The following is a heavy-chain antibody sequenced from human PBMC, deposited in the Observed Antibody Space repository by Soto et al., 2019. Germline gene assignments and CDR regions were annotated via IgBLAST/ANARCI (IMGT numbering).Heavy chain of an antibody. CDR3: ASGLYNAGWCP. CDR2: ISETGGSI. Sequence: GGSLRLSCASSVFTFSNYYMSCIRHAPGKCLEWVSYISETGGSIYYADSVEGRFTISRDNAKNSLFLQMNSLRPEDTAVYYCASGLYNAGWCPRGQGTLVTVSS. V-gene: IGHV3-11*01. CDR1: VFTFSNYY. D-gene: IGHD6-19*01. J-gene: IGHJ4*02.